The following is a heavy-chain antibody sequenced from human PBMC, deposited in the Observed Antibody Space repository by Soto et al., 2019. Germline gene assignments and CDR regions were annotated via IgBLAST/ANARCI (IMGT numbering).Heavy chain of an antibody. CDR3: ARDEAWHCGGDCYSYYYYGMDV. J-gene: IGHJ6*02. CDR2: ISAYNGNT. V-gene: IGHV1-18*01. D-gene: IGHD2-21*02. CDR1: GYTFTNYG. Sequence: ASVKVSCKASGYTFTNYGINWVRQAPGQGLEWMGWISAYNGNTNYAQKLQGRVTMTTDTSTSTAYMELRSLRSDDTAVYYCARDEAWHCGGDCYSYYYYGMDVWGQGTTVTV.